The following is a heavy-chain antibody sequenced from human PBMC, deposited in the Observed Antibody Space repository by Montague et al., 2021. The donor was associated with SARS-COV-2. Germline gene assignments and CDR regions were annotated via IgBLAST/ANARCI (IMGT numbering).Heavy chain of an antibody. D-gene: IGHD3-9*01. CDR1: GGSSKW. CDR2: IYHSGST. J-gene: IGHJ4*02. V-gene: IGHV4-4*02. CDR3: ARMYYHILTGYYYLDY. Sequence: SETLSLTCAASGGSSKWWSWVRQPPGKGLEWIGEIYHSGSTNYNPSLKSRVTISVDKSKNQFSLKLSSVTAADTAVYYCARMYYHILTGYYYLDYWGQGTLVTVSS.